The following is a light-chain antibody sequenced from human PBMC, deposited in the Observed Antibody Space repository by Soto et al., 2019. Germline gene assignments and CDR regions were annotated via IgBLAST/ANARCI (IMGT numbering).Light chain of an antibody. J-gene: IGLJ1*01. CDR2: DVN. V-gene: IGLV2-14*03. Sequence: QSALTQPASVSGSPGQSITISCTGTSSDVGSYNFVSWYQHHPGKVPKLIIFDVNNRPSGISNRFSGSKSDNTASLPISGLQAEDEADYYCTSYTNSGTYILGTGTKLTVL. CDR1: SSDVGSYNF. CDR3: TSYTNSGTYI.